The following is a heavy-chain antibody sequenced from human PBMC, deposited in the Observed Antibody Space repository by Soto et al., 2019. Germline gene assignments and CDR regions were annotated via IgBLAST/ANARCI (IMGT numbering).Heavy chain of an antibody. CDR1: GGSIGTYY. D-gene: IGHD2-21*01. Sequence: QVQLQESGPGLVRPSETLSLTCTISGGSIGTYYWSWIRRPPGKGLEWIGYIHYSGTTHCNPSLKSRVAVSTSTSESQFALKLSAVTAADTAVYYCARYYCPSGTCYSLDYWGQGILVTVSS. CDR3: ARYYCPSGTCYSLDY. J-gene: IGHJ4*02. CDR2: IHYSGTT. V-gene: IGHV4-59*01.